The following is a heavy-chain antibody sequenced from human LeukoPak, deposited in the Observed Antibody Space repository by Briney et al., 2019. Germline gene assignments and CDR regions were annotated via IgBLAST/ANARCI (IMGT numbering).Heavy chain of an antibody. J-gene: IGHJ5*02. D-gene: IGHD6-19*01. CDR2: INTNSGGT. Sequence: ASVKVSCKASGYTFTGYYMHWVRQAPGQGLEWMGWINTNSGGTNYAQKFQGRVTMTRDTSISTAYMELSRLRSDDTAVYYCARVGVYSSGWYGTPGNWFDPWGQGTLVTVSS. CDR3: ARVGVYSSGWYGTPGNWFDP. CDR1: GYTFTGYY. V-gene: IGHV1-2*02.